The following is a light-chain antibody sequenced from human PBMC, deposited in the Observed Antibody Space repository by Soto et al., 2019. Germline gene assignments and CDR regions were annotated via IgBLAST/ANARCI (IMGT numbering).Light chain of an antibody. Sequence: TVMTQSPDTLSVSPGERATLSCRASQNITGDLAWYQQKPGQPPSLLIFDTSTRATGVPARFSGSGFRTEFTLTIDSLQSDDFAVYYCQQYSNWPRGSFGQGTKVDI. J-gene: IGKJ1*01. CDR2: DTS. V-gene: IGKV3-15*01. CDR1: QNITGD. CDR3: QQYSNWPRGS.